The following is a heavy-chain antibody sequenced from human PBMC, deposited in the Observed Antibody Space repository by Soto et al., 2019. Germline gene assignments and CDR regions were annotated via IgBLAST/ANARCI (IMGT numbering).Heavy chain of an antibody. J-gene: IGHJ6*02. Sequence: ASVKVSCKASGYSFTDYHIHWVRQAPGQGLEWLGRINPKSGGTSTAQKFQGWVTMTRDRSISTVYMELTRLRSDDTAVYFCARGHSTDCSNGVCAFFYNHEMDVWGQGTTVTVSS. CDR2: INPKSGGT. CDR3: ARGHSTDCSNGVCAFFYNHEMDV. CDR1: GYSFTDYH. D-gene: IGHD2-8*01. V-gene: IGHV1-2*04.